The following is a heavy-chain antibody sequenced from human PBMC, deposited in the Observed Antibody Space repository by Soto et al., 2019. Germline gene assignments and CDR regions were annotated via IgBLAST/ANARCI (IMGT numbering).Heavy chain of an antibody. CDR2: IYYSGST. CDR3: ARSSGFFYYYGMDV. J-gene: IGHJ6*02. V-gene: IGHV4-39*01. CDR1: GGSISSSSYY. Sequence: PSETLSLTCTVSGGSISSSSYYWGWIRQPPGKGLEWIGSIYYSGSTYYNPSLKSRVTISVDTSKNQFSLKLSSVTAADTAVYYCARSSGFFYYYGMDVWGQGTTVTVSS. D-gene: IGHD6-19*01.